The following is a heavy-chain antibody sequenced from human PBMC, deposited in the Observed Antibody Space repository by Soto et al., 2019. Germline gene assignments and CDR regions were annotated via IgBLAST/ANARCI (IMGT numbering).Heavy chain of an antibody. CDR1: GYTFTSYA. V-gene: IGHV1-8*02. J-gene: IGHJ5*02. D-gene: IGHD3-10*01. CDR3: ATMATFGSLNWFDP. Sequence: GASEKVSCKASGYTFTSYAMRWVRQAPGQGLEWMGGMNPGSGDTGYAQKLQGRVTMTRDISIATAYMELSSLRSDDTAIYYCATMATFGSLNWFDPWGQGTLVTVS. CDR2: MNPGSGDT.